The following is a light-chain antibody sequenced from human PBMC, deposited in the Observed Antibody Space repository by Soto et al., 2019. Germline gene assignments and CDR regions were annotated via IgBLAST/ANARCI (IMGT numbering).Light chain of an antibody. CDR3: KTWGSGIVV. CDR2: LNSDGSH. J-gene: IGLJ2*01. Sequence: QLVLTQSPSASASLGASVKLTCTLSSGHSNYAIAWPQQQSEKGPRYLMKLNSDGSHSKGDGIPDRFSGSSSGAERYLTISSLQSEDEADYYCKTWGSGIVVFGGGTQLTVL. V-gene: IGLV4-69*01. CDR1: SGHSNYA.